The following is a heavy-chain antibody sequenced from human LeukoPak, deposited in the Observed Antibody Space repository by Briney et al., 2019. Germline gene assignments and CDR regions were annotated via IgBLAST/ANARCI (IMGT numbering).Heavy chain of an antibody. CDR2: ISSSGGST. J-gene: IGHJ4*02. D-gene: IGHD2-8*02. V-gene: IGHV3-64*01. CDR3: ARGPDVVLVSHWSFFDY. Sequence: GGSLRLSCAASGFTFSSYAMHWVRQVPGKGLEYVSAISSSGGSTYYANSVKGRFTISRDNSKNTLYLQMGSLRTEDMAIYYCARGPDVVLVSHWSFFDYWGQGTLV. CDR1: GFTFSSYA.